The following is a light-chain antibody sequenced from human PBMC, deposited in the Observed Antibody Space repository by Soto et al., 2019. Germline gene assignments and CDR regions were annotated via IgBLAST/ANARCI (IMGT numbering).Light chain of an antibody. CDR2: GAS. CDR1: QGIRNE. J-gene: IGKJ1*01. V-gene: IGKV1-6*01. Sequence: AIQMTQSPSSLSAFVGDRVTITCRASQGIRNELGWYQQKPGKAPKLLIYGASNLQSGVPSRFSGSGSGEDFTLALSSLQPEDFATYYCLHDSNYPRTFGQGTKVEVK. CDR3: LHDSNYPRT.